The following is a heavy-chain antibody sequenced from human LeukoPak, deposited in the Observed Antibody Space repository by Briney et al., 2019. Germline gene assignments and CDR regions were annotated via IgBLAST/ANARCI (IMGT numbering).Heavy chain of an antibody. J-gene: IGHJ6*03. CDR3: ATVTNRQQRVHYYYYMDV. D-gene: IGHD6-13*01. CDR2: FDPEDGET. Sequence: ASVKVSCKVSGYTLTELSMHWVRQAPGKGLEWMGGFDPEDGETIYAQKFQGRVTMTEDTSTDTAYMELSSLRSEDTAVYYCATVTNRQQRVHYYYYMDVWGKGTTVTVPS. V-gene: IGHV1-24*01. CDR1: GYTLTELS.